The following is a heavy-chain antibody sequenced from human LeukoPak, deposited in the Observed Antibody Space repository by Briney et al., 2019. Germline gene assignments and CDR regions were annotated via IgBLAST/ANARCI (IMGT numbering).Heavy chain of an antibody. J-gene: IGHJ4*02. Sequence: SETLSLTCAVYGGSFSGYYWSWIRQPPGKGLEWIGEINHSGSTNYNPSLKSRVTISVDTSKNQFSLKLSSVTAADTAVYYCARSNYRDSSGEFDYWGQGTLVTVSS. V-gene: IGHV4-34*01. D-gene: IGHD3-22*01. CDR1: GGSFSGYY. CDR2: INHSGST. CDR3: ARSNYRDSSGEFDY.